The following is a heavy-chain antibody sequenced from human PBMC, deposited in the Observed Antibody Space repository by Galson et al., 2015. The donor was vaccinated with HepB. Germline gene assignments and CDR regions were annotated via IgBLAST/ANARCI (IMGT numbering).Heavy chain of an antibody. CDR3: ARPYYYDSSGYSLDY. D-gene: IGHD3-22*01. Sequence: SLRLSCAASGFTFSSYGMHWVRQAPGKGLEWVAVIWYDGSNKYYADSVKGRFTISRDNSKNTLYLQMNSLRAEDTAVYYCARPYYYDSSGYSLDYWGQGTLATVSS. V-gene: IGHV3-33*01. J-gene: IGHJ4*02. CDR1: GFTFSSYG. CDR2: IWYDGSNK.